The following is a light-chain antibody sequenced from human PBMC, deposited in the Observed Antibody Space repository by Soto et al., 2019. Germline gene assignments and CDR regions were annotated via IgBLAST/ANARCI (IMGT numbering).Light chain of an antibody. J-gene: IGLJ1*01. Sequence: QSSLTQPPSVSGSPGQSVTISCTGTSSDFGSYNRVSWYQRPPGTGPKLMIYEVSNRPSGVPDRFSGSKSGNTASLTISGLQAEDEAEYYCSLYTSDRTYVVGHGTKVTVL. CDR3: SLYTSDRTYV. CDR2: EVS. V-gene: IGLV2-18*01. CDR1: SSDFGSYNR.